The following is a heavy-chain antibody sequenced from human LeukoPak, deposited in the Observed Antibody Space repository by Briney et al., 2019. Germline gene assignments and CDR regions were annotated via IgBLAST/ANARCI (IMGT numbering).Heavy chain of an antibody. J-gene: IGHJ4*02. CDR3: AKWGDYDILTGYYDSDY. V-gene: IGHV3-53*01. D-gene: IGHD3-9*01. CDR2: IYSGGST. CDR1: GLTVSSNY. Sequence: PGGSLRLSCAASGLTVSSNYMSWVRQAPGKGLEWVSVIYSGGSTYYADSVKGRFTISRDNPKNTLYLQMNSLRAEDTAVYYCAKWGDYDILTGYYDSDYWGQGTLVTVSS.